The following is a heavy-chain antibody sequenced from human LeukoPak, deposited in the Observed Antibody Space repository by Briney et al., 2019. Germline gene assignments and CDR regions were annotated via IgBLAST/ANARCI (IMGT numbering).Heavy chain of an antibody. D-gene: IGHD1-1*01. CDR1: GASIKGSSYY. CDR2: IYYGGST. V-gene: IGHV4-39*01. CDR3: ARTTGMVFHNWLDP. Sequence: SETLSLTCTVSGASIKGSSYYWAWIRQPPGKGLEWIGTIYYGGSTYYTPSLRSRVTISVDTSKNQFSLNLSSVTATDTGVYFCARTTGMVFHNWLDPWGQGTPVTVSS. J-gene: IGHJ5*02.